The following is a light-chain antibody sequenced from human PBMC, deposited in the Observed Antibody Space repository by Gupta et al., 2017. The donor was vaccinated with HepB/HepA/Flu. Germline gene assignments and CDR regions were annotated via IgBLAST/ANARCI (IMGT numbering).Light chain of an antibody. CDR1: SSNIGAGYD. J-gene: IGLJ3*02. V-gene: IGLV1-40*01. CDR2: ANS. CDR3: QSYDSSRSGWV. Sequence: QSALTQPPSVSGAPGQRVTISCTGSSSNIGAGYDVHWYQQLPGTAPKLLIYANSNRPSGVPDRFSASKSGTSASLAITGLQAEDEADYYCQSYDSSRSGWVFGGGTKLTVL.